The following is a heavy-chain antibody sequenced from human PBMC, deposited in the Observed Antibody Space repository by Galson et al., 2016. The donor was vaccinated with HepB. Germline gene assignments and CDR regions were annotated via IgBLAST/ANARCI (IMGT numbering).Heavy chain of an antibody. D-gene: IGHD6-19*01. Sequence: SLRLSCAASGFSFSLFSLHWVRQAPGKGLEGVAVMSHDGSHIYNAEFVKDRFSVSRDNSMNTLYLQMNNLRPEDTAVYYCARMSTVSQWLADYWGQGTLVTVSS. CDR3: ARMSTVSQWLADY. CDR1: GFSFSLFS. CDR2: MSHDGSHI. J-gene: IGHJ4*02. V-gene: IGHV3-30*04.